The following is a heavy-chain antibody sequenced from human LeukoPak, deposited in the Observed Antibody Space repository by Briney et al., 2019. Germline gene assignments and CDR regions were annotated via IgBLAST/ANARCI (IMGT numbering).Heavy chain of an antibody. V-gene: IGHV3-66*01. CDR3: AREGADYQDDFDV. CDR1: GFTVTSIY. Sequence: GGSLRLSCAASGFTVTSIYISWVRQAPGKGLEWVSIIYSGGSTYYADSVKGRFTISRDNSKNTLFLQMNSLRAEDTAVYYCAREGADYQDDFDVWGQGTMVTVSS. CDR2: IYSGGST. D-gene: IGHD4-11*01. J-gene: IGHJ3*01.